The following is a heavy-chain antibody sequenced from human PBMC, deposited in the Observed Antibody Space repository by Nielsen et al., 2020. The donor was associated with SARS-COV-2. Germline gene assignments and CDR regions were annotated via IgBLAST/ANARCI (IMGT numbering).Heavy chain of an antibody. CDR3: ARDPFDSRSGRRYFDV. CDR2: IKEDGSEM. J-gene: IGHJ2*01. CDR1: GFTLDTYW. V-gene: IGHV3-7*03. Sequence: GESLKISCAASGFTLDTYWMHWVRQAPGKGLEWVANIKEDGSEMYYVDSVKGRFTISRDSAKNSLYLQVNSLRAEDKAVYYCARDPFDSRSGRRYFDVWGRGTLVTFSS. D-gene: IGHD6-6*01.